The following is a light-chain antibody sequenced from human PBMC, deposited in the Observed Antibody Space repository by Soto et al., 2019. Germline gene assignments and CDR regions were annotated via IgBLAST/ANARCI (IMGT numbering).Light chain of an antibody. V-gene: IGKV3-15*01. J-gene: IGKJ5*01. CDR3: QQYGSSFIT. CDR2: GAS. Sequence: EIVLTQSPATLSSFPGDRVTLSCRASQYINTRLAWYQHRPGQAPRLLIYGASTRATGIPARFSGSGSGTEFTLTISSLQSEDFAVYYCQQYGSSFITFGQGTRLEIK. CDR1: QYINTR.